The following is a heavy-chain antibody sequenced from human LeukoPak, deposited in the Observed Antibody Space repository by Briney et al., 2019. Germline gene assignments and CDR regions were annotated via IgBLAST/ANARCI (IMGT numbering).Heavy chain of an antibody. D-gene: IGHD1-14*01. CDR3: ARESGTTAGRVDGFDI. J-gene: IGHJ3*02. V-gene: IGHV3-21*06. CDR1: GFTLSRYI. CDR2: IESSSGHI. Sequence: GGSLRLSCAASGFTLSRYIMNWFRQAPGKGLEWVSSIESSSGHIFYADSLKGRFTISRDNAQNSLYLQMNSLRAEDTAVYYCARESGTTAGRVDGFDIWGQGTMVTVSS.